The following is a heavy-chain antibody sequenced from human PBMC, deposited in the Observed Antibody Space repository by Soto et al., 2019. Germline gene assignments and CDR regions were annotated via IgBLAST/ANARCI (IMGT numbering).Heavy chain of an antibody. CDR1: GDSVSSNSAA. CDR3: ARDRWWLGMNSSSGMDV. CDR2: TYYRSKWYN. D-gene: IGHD2-15*01. J-gene: IGHJ6*02. Sequence: PSQTLSLTCAISGDSVSSNSAAWNWIRQSPSRGLEWLGRTYYRSKWYNDYAVSVKSRITINPDTSKNQFSLQLNSVTPEDTAVYYCARDRWWLGMNSSSGMDVWGQGTTVTVSS. V-gene: IGHV6-1*01.